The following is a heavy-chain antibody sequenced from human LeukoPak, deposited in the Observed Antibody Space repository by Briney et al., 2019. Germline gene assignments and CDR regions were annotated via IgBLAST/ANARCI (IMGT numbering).Heavy chain of an antibody. Sequence: SVKVSCKASGFTFTTSAVQWARQARGQRLEWIGWVVAGSGNTNYAQKFQERVTITRDVSKNTAYMELSSLRSEDTAVYYCAADLPYSNYGPLDYWGQGSLVTVSS. CDR2: VVAGSGNT. V-gene: IGHV1-58*01. D-gene: IGHD4-11*01. CDR3: AADLPYSNYGPLDY. CDR1: GFTFTTSA. J-gene: IGHJ4*02.